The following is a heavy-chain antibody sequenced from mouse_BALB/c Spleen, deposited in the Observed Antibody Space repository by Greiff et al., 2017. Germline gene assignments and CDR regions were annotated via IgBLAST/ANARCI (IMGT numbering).Heavy chain of an antibody. J-gene: IGHJ4*01. CDR2: IYPSDSYT. D-gene: IGHD1-1*01. V-gene: IGHV1-69*02. CDR3: TTTVVADYYAMDY. Sequence: VQLQQPGAELVRPGASVKLSCKASGYTFTSYWINWVKQRPGQGLEWIGNIYPSDSYTNYNQKFKDKATLTVDKSSSTAYMQLSSPTSEDSAVYYCTTTVVADYYAMDYWGQGTSVTVSS. CDR1: GYTFTSYW.